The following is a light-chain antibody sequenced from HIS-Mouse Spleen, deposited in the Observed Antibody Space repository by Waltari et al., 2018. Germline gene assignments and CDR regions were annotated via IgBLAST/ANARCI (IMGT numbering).Light chain of an antibody. CDR3: QSYDSSNVV. CDR1: SGSIASNS. V-gene: IGLV6-57*04. CDR2: EDN. Sequence: FMLTQPHSVSESPGHTITISCTRSSGSIASNSVQWYQQRPGSAPTTVIYEDNQRPSGVPDRFSGSIDSSSNSASLTISGLKTEDEADYYCQSYDSSNVVFGGGTKLTVL. J-gene: IGLJ2*01.